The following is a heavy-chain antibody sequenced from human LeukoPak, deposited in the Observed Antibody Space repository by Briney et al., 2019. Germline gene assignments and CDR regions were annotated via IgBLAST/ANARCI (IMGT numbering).Heavy chain of an antibody. J-gene: IGHJ6*02. V-gene: IGHV1-18*01. CDR1: VYTFTSYG. CDR3: AREGKKGYYYGMDF. Sequence: AAAVKVSCKASVYTFTSYGISLVRPAPGPGLEWVGWVSASNGNTNYAQKLQGRGTMTTDTSTSTAYMELRSLRSGATAWYYCAREGKKGYYYGMDFWGQGTMVTVSS. CDR2: VSASNGNT.